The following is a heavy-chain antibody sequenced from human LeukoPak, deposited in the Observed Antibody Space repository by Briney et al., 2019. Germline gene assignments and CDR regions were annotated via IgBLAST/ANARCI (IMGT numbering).Heavy chain of an antibody. D-gene: IGHD2-2*01. Sequence: GASVKVSCKASGYTFTGYYMHWVRQAPGQGLEWMGWINPNSGGTNYAQKFQGRVTMTRDTSISTAYMELSRLRSDDTAVYYCARRYCSSTSCYAGFDYWGQGTLVTVSS. CDR1: GYTFTGYY. J-gene: IGHJ4*02. CDR3: ARRYCSSTSCYAGFDY. V-gene: IGHV1-2*02. CDR2: INPNSGGT.